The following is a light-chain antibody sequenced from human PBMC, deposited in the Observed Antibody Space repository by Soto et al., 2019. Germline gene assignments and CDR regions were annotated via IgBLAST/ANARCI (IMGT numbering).Light chain of an antibody. CDR3: CSYAGSRTPLI. V-gene: IGLV2-23*02. J-gene: IGLJ1*01. CDR1: SSDVGSYNL. CDR2: EVS. Sequence: QSVLTQAASVSGSPGQSITISCTGTSSDVGSYNLVSWYQQLPGKAPKLMIYEVSKRPSGLSNRFSGSKSGNTASLTISGLQAEDEADYYCCSYAGSRTPLIFGTGTKLTVL.